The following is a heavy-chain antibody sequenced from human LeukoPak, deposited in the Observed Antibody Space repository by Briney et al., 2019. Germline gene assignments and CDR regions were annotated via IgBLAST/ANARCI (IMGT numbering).Heavy chain of an antibody. D-gene: IGHD2-2*01. CDR1: GFTFSSYG. CDR3: ATGTRSNY. J-gene: IGHJ4*02. Sequence: GGSLRLSCAASGFTFSSYGMHWVRQAPGKGLEWVAVISYDGSNKYYADSVKGRFTISRDNSKNTLYLQMNRLRAEDTAVYYCATGTRSNYWGQGTLVTVSS. CDR2: ISYDGSNK. V-gene: IGHV3-30*03.